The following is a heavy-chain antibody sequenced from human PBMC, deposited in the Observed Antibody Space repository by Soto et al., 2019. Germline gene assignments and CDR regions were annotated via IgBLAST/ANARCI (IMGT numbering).Heavy chain of an antibody. J-gene: IGHJ5*02. CDR2: IIPIFGTA. V-gene: IGHV1-69*06. Sequence: ASVKVTCKASGGTFSSYAISWVRQAPGQGLEWMGGIIPIFGTANYAQKFQGRVTITADKSTSTAYMELSSLRSEDTAVYYCARDFTGYYDSSGYFWFDPWGQGTLVTVSS. D-gene: IGHD3-22*01. CDR1: GGTFSSYA. CDR3: ARDFTGYYDSSGYFWFDP.